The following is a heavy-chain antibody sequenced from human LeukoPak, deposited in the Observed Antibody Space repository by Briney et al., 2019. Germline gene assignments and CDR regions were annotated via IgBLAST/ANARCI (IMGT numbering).Heavy chain of an antibody. CDR3: ARDQEAFDY. V-gene: IGHV1-46*01. CDR1: GYSFTSNY. Sequence: ASVKVSCKASGYSFTSNYIHWVRQAPGQGLEWMGMIYPRDGSTSYAQKFQGRVTVTRDTSTSTVHMELSGPRSEDTAVYYCARDQEAFDYWGQGTLVTVSS. CDR2: IYPRDGST. J-gene: IGHJ4*02.